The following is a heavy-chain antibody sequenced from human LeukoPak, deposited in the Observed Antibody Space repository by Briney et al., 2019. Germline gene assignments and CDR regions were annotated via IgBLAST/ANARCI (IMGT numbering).Heavy chain of an antibody. CDR2: IIPIFGTA. Sequence: SVKVSCKASGGTFSSYAISWVRQAPEQGLEWMGGIIPIFGTANYAQKFQGRVTITTDESTSTAYMELSSLRSEDTAVYYCARGGLGYSNPTIDYWGQGTLVTVSS. V-gene: IGHV1-69*05. CDR3: ARGGLGYSNPTIDY. D-gene: IGHD4-11*01. CDR1: GGTFSSYA. J-gene: IGHJ4*02.